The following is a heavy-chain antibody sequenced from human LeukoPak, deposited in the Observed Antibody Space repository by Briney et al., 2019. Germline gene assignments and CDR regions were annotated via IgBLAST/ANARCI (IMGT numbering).Heavy chain of an antibody. V-gene: IGHV3-48*03. CDR1: GFTFSSYE. D-gene: IGHD5-24*01. J-gene: IGHJ4*02. CDR3: ARDTGYNTFDY. CDR2: ITSDGTTR. Sequence: PGGSLRLSCAASGFTFSSYEMNWVRQAPGKGLEWVSFITSDGTTRFYADSVKGRFTISRDNAKNSLYLQMNSLRAEDTAVYYCARDTGYNTFDYWDQGTLVTVSS.